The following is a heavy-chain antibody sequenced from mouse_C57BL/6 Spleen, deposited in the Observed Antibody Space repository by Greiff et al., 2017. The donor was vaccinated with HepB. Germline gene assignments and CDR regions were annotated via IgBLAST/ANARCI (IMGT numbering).Heavy chain of an antibody. J-gene: IGHJ2*01. CDR1: GYTFTDYE. CDR2: IDPETGGT. D-gene: IGHD2-4*01. V-gene: IGHV1-15*01. CDR3: TRLRLRRGYYFDY. Sequence: QVQLQQSGAELVRPGASVTLSCKASGYTFTDYEMHWVKQTPVHGLEWIGAIDPETGGTAYNQKFKGKAILTADKSSSTAYMELRSLTSEDSAVYYCTRLRLRRGYYFDYWGQGTTLTVSS.